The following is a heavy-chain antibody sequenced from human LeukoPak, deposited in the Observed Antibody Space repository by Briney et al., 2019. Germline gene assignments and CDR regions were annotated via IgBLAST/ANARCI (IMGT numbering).Heavy chain of an antibody. CDR1: GYSISSGYY. J-gene: IGHJ4*02. CDR3: ARGYYYDSSGYHGPLY. CDR2: IYHTGST. V-gene: IGHV4-38-2*02. Sequence: SETLSLTCTVSGYSISSGYYWGWIRQPPGKGLEWIGSIYHTGSTYYNPSLKSRVTMSVDTSKNQFSLKLSSVTAADTAVYYCARGYYYDSSGYHGPLYWGQGTLVTVSS. D-gene: IGHD3-22*01.